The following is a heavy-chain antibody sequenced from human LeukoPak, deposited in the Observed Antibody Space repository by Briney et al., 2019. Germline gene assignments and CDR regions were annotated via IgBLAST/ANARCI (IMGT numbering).Heavy chain of an antibody. CDR2: IIPIFGTA. Sequence: ASVKVSCKASGGTFSSYAISWVRQAPGQGLEWMGGIIPIFGTANYAQKFQGRVTITADKSTSTAYMELSSLRSEDTAVYYCARGERSTYYDFWSGYYTGRYGSYYYMGVWGKGTTVTVSS. CDR3: ARGERSTYYDFWSGYYTGRYGSYYYMGV. J-gene: IGHJ6*03. CDR1: GGTFSSYA. D-gene: IGHD3-3*01. V-gene: IGHV1-69*06.